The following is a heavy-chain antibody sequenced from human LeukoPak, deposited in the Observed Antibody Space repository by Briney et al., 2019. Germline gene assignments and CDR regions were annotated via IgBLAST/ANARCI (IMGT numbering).Heavy chain of an antibody. CDR1: GFSVSTNY. J-gene: IGHJ6*03. Sequence: GGSLRLSCAVSGFSVSTNYISWVRQAPGKGLDWVSFIYVGGNTYYADSVKGRFTISRDNSKNTVYLQMNGLRAEDTAVYYCARLGTQVVYYMDVWGKGTTVTVSS. D-gene: IGHD3-16*01. CDR2: IYVGGNT. V-gene: IGHV3-53*01. CDR3: ARLGTQVVYYMDV.